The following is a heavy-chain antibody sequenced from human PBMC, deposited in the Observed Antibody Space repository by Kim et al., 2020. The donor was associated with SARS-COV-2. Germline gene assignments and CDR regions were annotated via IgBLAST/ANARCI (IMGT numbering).Heavy chain of an antibody. Sequence: PSLKSRVTISLDTSKNQFSLKLSSVTAADTAVYYCARTMIRGIRGYGMDVWGQGTTVTVSS. D-gene: IGHD3-10*01. CDR3: ARTMIRGIRGYGMDV. V-gene: IGHV4-59*01. J-gene: IGHJ6*02.